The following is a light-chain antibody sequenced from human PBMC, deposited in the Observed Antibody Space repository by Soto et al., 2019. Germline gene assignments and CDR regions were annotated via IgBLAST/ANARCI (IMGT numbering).Light chain of an antibody. CDR3: QQSYSTPET. CDR2: AAS. CDR1: QSISSY. V-gene: IGKV1-39*01. Sequence: DIRMSQSPSTLSGSVGDRVTITCRASQSISSYLNWYQQKPGKAPKLLIYAASSLQSGVPSRFSGSGSGTDFTLTISSLQPEDFATYYCQQSYSTPETFGQGTKVDIK. J-gene: IGKJ1*01.